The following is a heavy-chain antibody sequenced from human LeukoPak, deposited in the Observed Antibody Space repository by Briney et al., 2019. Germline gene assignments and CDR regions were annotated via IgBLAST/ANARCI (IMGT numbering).Heavy chain of an antibody. CDR1: GFTFSSYA. CDR3: ARAPKTYYDFWSGYFDY. D-gene: IGHD3-3*01. V-gene: IGHV3-64*01. CDR2: ISSNGGST. J-gene: IGHJ4*02. Sequence: PGGSLRLSCAASGFTFSSYAMHWVRQAPGKGLEYVSAISSNGGSTYYANSVKGRFTISRDNSKNTLYLQMGSLRAEDMAVYYCARAPKTYYDFWSGYFDYWGQGTLVTVSS.